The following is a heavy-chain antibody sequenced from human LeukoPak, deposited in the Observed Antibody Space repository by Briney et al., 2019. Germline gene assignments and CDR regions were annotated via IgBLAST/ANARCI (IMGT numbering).Heavy chain of an antibody. J-gene: IGHJ3*02. D-gene: IGHD3-10*01. V-gene: IGHV3-21*01. CDR3: ARVDLWHDAFDI. Sequence: PGGSLRLSCAASGFTFSSYSMNWVRQAPGKGLEWVSSISSSSSYIYYADSVKGRFTISRDNAKNSLYLQMNSLRAEDTAVYYCARVDLWHDAFDIWGQGTMVTVSS. CDR1: GFTFSSYS. CDR2: ISSSSSYI.